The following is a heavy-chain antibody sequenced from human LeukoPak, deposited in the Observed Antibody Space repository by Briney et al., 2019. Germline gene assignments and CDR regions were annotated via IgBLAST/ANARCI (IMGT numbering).Heavy chain of an antibody. D-gene: IGHD5-24*01. Sequence: SETLSLTCTVSGGSISSSGYYWGWIRQSPGEGLEWIGNIYYSGITYYNPSLKSRVTISVDTSKNQFSLKLSSVTAADTAVYYCARKRWLAWAFDYWGQGTLVTVSS. CDR3: ARKRWLAWAFDY. J-gene: IGHJ4*02. V-gene: IGHV4-39*07. CDR2: IYYSGIT. CDR1: GGSISSSGYY.